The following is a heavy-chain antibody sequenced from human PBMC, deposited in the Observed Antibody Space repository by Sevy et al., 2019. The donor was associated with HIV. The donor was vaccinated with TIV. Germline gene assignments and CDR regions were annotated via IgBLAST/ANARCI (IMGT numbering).Heavy chain of an antibody. CDR2: IHSDDTT. Sequence: GGSLRLSCAASGFTVNSNYMTWVRQAPGKGLEGVSVIHSDDTTYHADSAKDRFTISRDNFKNTLYLHMSSLGAEDTAVYYCARGKSGYGYALNYWGQGTLVTVSS. V-gene: IGHV3-66*01. CDR1: GFTVNSNY. CDR3: ARGKSGYGYALNY. D-gene: IGHD5-18*01. J-gene: IGHJ4*02.